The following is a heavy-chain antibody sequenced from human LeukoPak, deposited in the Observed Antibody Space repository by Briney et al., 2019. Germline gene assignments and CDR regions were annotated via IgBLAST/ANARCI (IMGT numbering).Heavy chain of an antibody. CDR2: INHSGST. CDR3: AGHSTTRVIDY. CDR1: GFTFSSYV. J-gene: IGHJ4*02. Sequence: GSLRLSCAASGFTFSSYVMTWIRQPPGKGLEWIGEINHSGSTNYNPSLKGRVTISVDTSKNQFSLKLSSVTAADTAVYYCAGHSTTRVIDYWGQGTLVTVSS. D-gene: IGHD1-1*01. V-gene: IGHV4-34*08.